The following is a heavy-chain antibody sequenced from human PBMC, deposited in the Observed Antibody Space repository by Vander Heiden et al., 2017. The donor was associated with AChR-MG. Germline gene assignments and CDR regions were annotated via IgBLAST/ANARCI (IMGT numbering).Heavy chain of an antibody. V-gene: IGHV3-30-3*01. CDR1: GFTFSSYA. Sequence: QVQLVESGGGVVQPGRSLRLSCAASGFTFSSYAMHWARPAPGKGLEWVAVISYDGSNKYYADSVKGRFTISRDNSKNTLFLQINSLRPEDTAVYYCARDQRVVVTAILEYWGQGTLVTVSS. D-gene: IGHD2-21*02. CDR3: ARDQRVVVTAILEY. J-gene: IGHJ4*02. CDR2: ISYDGSNK.